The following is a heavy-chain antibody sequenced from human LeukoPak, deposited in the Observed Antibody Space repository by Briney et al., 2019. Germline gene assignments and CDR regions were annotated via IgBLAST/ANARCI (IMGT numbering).Heavy chain of an antibody. CDR1: GFTVGNNY. CDR3: ASLSLGHY. CDR2: IYSGGST. Sequence: EGSLRLSCAASGFTVGNNYMSWVRQAPGKGLEWVSVIYSGGSTYYADSVKGRFTISRDTSKNTLSLQMNSLRAEDTAVYYCASLSLGHYWGQGTLVTVSS. V-gene: IGHV3-53*01. J-gene: IGHJ4*02. D-gene: IGHD6-6*01.